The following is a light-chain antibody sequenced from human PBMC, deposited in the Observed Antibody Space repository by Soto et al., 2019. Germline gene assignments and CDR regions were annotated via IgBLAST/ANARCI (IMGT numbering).Light chain of an antibody. J-gene: IGKJ4*01. Sequence: DIQMTQSPSSLSASLGDRVTITCRASQNINNYLNWYQQKPGTAPKLLIYTASNLQSGVPSRFSGSGSGTEFTLTINSLQPEDFATYHCQQSHSPPLTFGGGTKVDIK. CDR1: QNINNY. V-gene: IGKV1-39*01. CDR3: QQSHSPPLT. CDR2: TAS.